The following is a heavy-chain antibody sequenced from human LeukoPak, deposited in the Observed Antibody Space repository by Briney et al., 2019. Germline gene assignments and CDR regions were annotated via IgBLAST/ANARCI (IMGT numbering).Heavy chain of an antibody. CDR3: AREVVVPAAMRWFDP. D-gene: IGHD2-2*01. J-gene: IGHJ5*02. CDR2: IYYSGST. V-gene: IGHV4-31*03. CDR1: GGSISSGGYY. Sequence: SETLPLTCTVSGGSISSGGYYWSWIRQHPGKGLEWIGYIYYSGSTYYNPSLKSRVTISVDTSKNQFSLKLSSVTAADTAVYYCAREVVVPAAMRWFDPWGQGTLVTVSS.